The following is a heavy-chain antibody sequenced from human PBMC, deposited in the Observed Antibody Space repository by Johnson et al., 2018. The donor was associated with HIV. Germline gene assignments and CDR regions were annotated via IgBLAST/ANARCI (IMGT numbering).Heavy chain of an antibody. CDR1: GFTFSSYP. CDR3: AKDSSVLLCFDI. V-gene: IGHV3-30-3*01. J-gene: IGHJ3*02. CDR2: ISYDGGSK. D-gene: IGHD3-10*01. Sequence: QMLLVESGGGVVQPGRSLRLSCAASGFTFSSYPMHWVRQAPGKGLEWVAVISYDGGSKYYADSVKGRFTISRDNSKNTLYLQMNSLRAEDTAVYYCAKDSSVLLCFDIWGQGTMVTVSS.